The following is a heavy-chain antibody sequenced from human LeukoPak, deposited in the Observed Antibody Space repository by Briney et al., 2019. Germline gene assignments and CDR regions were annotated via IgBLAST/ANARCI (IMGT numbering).Heavy chain of an antibody. CDR3: ARELSNPTWYSSSWSEVDY. CDR1: GYTFTSYG. V-gene: IGHV1-18*01. CDR2: NSAYNGNT. D-gene: IGHD6-13*01. J-gene: IGHJ4*02. Sequence: ASVKVSCKASGYTFTSYGISWVRQAPGQGVEWMGWNSAYNGNTNYAQKLQGRVTMTTDTSTSTAYMELRSLRSDDTAVYYCARELSNPTWYSSSWSEVDYWGQGTLVTVSS.